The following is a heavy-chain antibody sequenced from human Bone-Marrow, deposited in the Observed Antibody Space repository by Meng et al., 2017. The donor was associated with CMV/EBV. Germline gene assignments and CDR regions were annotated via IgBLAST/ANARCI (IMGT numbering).Heavy chain of an antibody. D-gene: IGHD3-3*01. Sequence: ASVKVSCKASGYTFTSYAMHWVRQAPGQGLEWMGWISAYNGNTNYAQKLQGRVTMTTDTSTSTAYMELRSLRSDDTAVYYCAREKEGITIFGVVIATYGMDVWGQGTTVTVSS. CDR2: ISAYNGNT. CDR1: GYTFTSYA. CDR3: AREKEGITIFGVVIATYGMDV. V-gene: IGHV1-18*01. J-gene: IGHJ6*02.